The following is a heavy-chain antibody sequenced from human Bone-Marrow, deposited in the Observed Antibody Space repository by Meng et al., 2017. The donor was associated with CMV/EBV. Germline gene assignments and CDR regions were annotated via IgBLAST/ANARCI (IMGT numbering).Heavy chain of an antibody. CDR3: ATPMVRGVDDAFDI. D-gene: IGHD3-10*01. V-gene: IGHV5-51*01. CDR2: IYPGDSDT. Sequence: KVSCKGSGYSCTSYWFGWVLQMPGKGLEWMGFIYPGDSDTRYSASLQGQVTISADKSISTVYLQWSSLKASDTAMYYCATPMVRGVDDAFDIWGQGTMVTVSS. CDR1: GYSCTSYW. J-gene: IGHJ3*02.